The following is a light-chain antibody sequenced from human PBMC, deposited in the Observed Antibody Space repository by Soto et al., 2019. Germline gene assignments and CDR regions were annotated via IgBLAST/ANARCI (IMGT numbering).Light chain of an antibody. CDR2: AAS. CDR3: QKYDTAPWT. J-gene: IGKJ1*01. V-gene: IGKV1-27*01. CDR1: QDISHY. Sequence: DIQMTQSPSSLSASVGDRITVTCRASQDISHYLAWYQQKPWKVPRLLIHAASTLQSGVPSRFSGSGFGTDFTRTNSSLQHEDVATYYCQKYDTAPWTFGQGTKVEIK.